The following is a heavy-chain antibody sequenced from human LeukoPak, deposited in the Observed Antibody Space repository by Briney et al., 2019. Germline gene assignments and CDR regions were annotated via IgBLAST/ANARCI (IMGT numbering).Heavy chain of an antibody. J-gene: IGHJ6*02. CDR2: INPSDGST. CDR3: ARDKLNSYGGTPYYYYYGMDV. V-gene: IGHV1-46*01. Sequence: ASVKVSCKAFGYTFTSYYLHWVRQAPGQGLEWMGLINPSDGSTTNPRKFQGRVTMTRDTSTSTVYMELSSLRSEDTAVYYCARDKLNSYGGTPYYYYYGMDVWGQGTTVTVSS. D-gene: IGHD5-18*01. CDR1: GYTFTSYY.